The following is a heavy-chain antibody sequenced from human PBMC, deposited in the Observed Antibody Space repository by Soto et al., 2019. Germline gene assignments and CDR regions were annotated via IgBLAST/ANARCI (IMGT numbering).Heavy chain of an antibody. Sequence: PSETLSLTCTVSGDSISSTTYSWGWIRQPPGKGLEWIANISFSGTTNYNPSLKSRVTISVDTSKNQLSLRLSSVTAADTAVYYCARHSYCSSTSCHYYMDVWGKGTTVTVSS. CDR1: GDSISSTTYS. D-gene: IGHD2-2*01. J-gene: IGHJ6*03. V-gene: IGHV4-39*01. CDR3: ARHSYCSSTSCHYYMDV. CDR2: ISFSGTT.